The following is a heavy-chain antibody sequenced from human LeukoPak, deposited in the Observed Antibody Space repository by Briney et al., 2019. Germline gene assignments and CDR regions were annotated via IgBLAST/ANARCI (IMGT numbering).Heavy chain of an antibody. J-gene: IGHJ5*02. D-gene: IGHD6-13*01. CDR3: ARLKQQLVRNNWFDP. CDR1: GFTFSSYE. CDR2: ISSSGSTI. V-gene: IGHV3-48*03. Sequence: GGSLGLSCAASGFTFSSYEMNWVRQAPGKGLEWVSYISSSGSTIYYADSVKGRFTISRDNAKNSLYLQMNSLRAEDTAVYYCARLKQQLVRNNWFDPWGQGTLVTVSS.